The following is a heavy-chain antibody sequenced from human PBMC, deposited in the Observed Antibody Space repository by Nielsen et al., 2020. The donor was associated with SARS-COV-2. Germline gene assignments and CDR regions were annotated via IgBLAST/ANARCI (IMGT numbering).Heavy chain of an antibody. Sequence: ASVKVSCKASGYTFTNYGISWVRQAPGQGLEWLGWISGHNGDTYYAQKVQDRLTLTADSSTSTAFLVLTSLTSDDTAVYYCARYSTGWFSGLYWFDPWGQGTLVTVST. J-gene: IGHJ5*02. V-gene: IGHV1-18*04. CDR2: ISGHNGDT. CDR1: GYTFTNYG. CDR3: ARYSTGWFSGLYWFDP. D-gene: IGHD2-2*01.